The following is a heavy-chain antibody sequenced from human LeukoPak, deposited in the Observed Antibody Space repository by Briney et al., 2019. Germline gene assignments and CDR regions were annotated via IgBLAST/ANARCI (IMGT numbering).Heavy chain of an antibody. CDR2: ISSSSSYI. D-gene: IGHD3-22*01. J-gene: IGHJ4*02. Sequence: GGSLRVSCAASGFTFSSYSMNWVRQAPGNGLEWVSSISSSSSYIYYADSVKGRFTISRDNAKNSLYLQMNSLRAEDTAVYYCARDNSDYYDSSGYQFGYWGQGTLVTVSS. V-gene: IGHV3-21*01. CDR3: ARDNSDYYDSSGYQFGY. CDR1: GFTFSSYS.